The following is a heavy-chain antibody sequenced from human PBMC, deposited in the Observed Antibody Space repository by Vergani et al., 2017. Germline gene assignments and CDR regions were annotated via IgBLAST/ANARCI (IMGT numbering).Heavy chain of an antibody. V-gene: IGHV1-69*11. D-gene: IGHD6-13*01. J-gene: IGHJ4*02. Sequence: QVQLVQSGAEVKKPGSSVKVSCKASGGTFSSYAISWVRQAPGQGLEWMGRIIPLLGTANYAQKFQGRVTITADASTSTAYMELSSLRSEDAAVYYCAGASLLRLQQLDQGWGQGTLVTVSS. CDR2: IIPLLGTA. CDR1: GGTFSSYA. CDR3: AGASLLRLQQLDQG.